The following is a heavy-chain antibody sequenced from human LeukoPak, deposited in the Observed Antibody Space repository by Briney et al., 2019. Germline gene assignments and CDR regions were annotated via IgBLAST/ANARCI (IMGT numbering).Heavy chain of an antibody. Sequence: GGSLRLSCAASGFTFSNYWMTWVRQAPGKGLEWVSALSGTSDSTYYADSVKGRFSISRDNSKNTLYLQISSLRVEDTAVYYCAKVATWTHFDYWGQGILVTVSS. CDR2: LSGTSDST. D-gene: IGHD3/OR15-3a*01. V-gene: IGHV3-23*01. CDR3: AKVATWTHFDY. J-gene: IGHJ4*02. CDR1: GFTFSNYW.